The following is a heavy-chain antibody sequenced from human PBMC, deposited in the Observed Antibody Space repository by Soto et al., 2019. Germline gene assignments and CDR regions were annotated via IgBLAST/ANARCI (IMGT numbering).Heavy chain of an antibody. V-gene: IGHV1-18*04. CDR1: GYTFTSYG. CDR2: ISAYNGNT. Sequence: ASVKVSCKXSGYTFTSYGISWVRQAPGQGLEWMGWISAYNGNTNYAQKLQGRVTMTTDTSTSTAYMELRSLRSDDTAVYYCARDLYGSGDSDAFDIWGQGTMVTVSS. CDR3: ARDLYGSGDSDAFDI. J-gene: IGHJ3*02. D-gene: IGHD3-10*01.